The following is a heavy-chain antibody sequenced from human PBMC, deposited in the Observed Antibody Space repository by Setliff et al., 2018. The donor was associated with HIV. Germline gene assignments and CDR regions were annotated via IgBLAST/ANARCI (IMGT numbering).Heavy chain of an antibody. CDR3: ALSEYCSGGSCSRKNWFAL. J-gene: IGHJ5*02. V-gene: IGHV1-46*02. D-gene: IGHD2-15*01. CDR2: INPSGGHT. Sequence: GASVKVSCKASGNTFNSYYMYWVRQAPGQGLEWMGIINPSGGHTDYAAQKFQGGVTMTRDTSTSTVYMELSSLTSEDTALYYCALSEYCSGGSCSRKNWFALWGQGTLVTVSS. CDR1: GNTFNSYY.